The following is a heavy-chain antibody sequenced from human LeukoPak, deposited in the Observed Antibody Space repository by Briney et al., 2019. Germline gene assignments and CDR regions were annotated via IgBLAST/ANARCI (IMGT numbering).Heavy chain of an antibody. CDR1: VDFVSSNSAS. CDR3: ARAVYPVYDY. J-gene: IGHJ4*02. V-gene: IGHV6-1*01. CDR2: TYYRSKWYY. Sequence: SQTLSLTCAISVDFVSSNSASWNSSRQSPSRGLEWLGMTYYRSKWYYEYAVSVRSRITINPDTSKNQFSLHLNSVTPEDTAVYYCARAVYPVYDYWGQGTLVTVSS. D-gene: IGHD5/OR15-5a*01.